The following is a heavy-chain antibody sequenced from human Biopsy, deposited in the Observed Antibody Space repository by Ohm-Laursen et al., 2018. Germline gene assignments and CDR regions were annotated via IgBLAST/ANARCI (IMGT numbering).Heavy chain of an antibody. D-gene: IGHD3-10*01. Sequence: SLRLSCAASGFTFNVYSIVWVRQAPGKGLEWVSSITSRTSSTYYADSVKGRVTISRDNANNSVSLQMNNLRVDDTAVYYCARWYGDLFYYYNGMDVWGRGILVTVSS. V-gene: IGHV3-21*01. CDR2: ITSRTSST. J-gene: IGHJ6*02. CDR1: GFTFNVYS. CDR3: ARWYGDLFYYYNGMDV.